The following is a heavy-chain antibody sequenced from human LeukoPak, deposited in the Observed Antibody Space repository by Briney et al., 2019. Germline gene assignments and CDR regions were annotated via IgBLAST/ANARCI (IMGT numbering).Heavy chain of an antibody. CDR2: ISTGSDTI. CDR3: ARGPPLFDP. Sequence: GGSLRLSCVASGFTLSSYSMNWVRQAPGQGLEWLSYISTGSDTIHYADSVKGRFSISRDNAKNSLYLQMNSLRDEDTAVYYCARGPPLFDPWGQGTLVTVSS. J-gene: IGHJ5*02. CDR1: GFTLSSYS. V-gene: IGHV3-48*02.